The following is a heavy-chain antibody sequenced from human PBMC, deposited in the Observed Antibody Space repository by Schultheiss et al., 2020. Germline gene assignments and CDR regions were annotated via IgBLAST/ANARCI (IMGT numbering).Heavy chain of an antibody. Sequence: ASVKVSCKASGYTFTGYYMHWVRQAPGQGLEWMGWINPNSGGTNYAQKFQGRVTMTRDTSISTAYMELSRLRSDDTAVYYCARDVGAQARDNWFDPWGQGTLVTVSS. D-gene: IGHD3-10*01. V-gene: IGHV1-2*02. CDR2: INPNSGGT. J-gene: IGHJ5*02. CDR1: GYTFTGYY. CDR3: ARDVGAQARDNWFDP.